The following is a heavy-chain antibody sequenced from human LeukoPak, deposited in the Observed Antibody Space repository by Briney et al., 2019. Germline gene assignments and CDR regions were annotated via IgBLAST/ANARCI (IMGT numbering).Heavy chain of an antibody. J-gene: IGHJ4*02. CDR1: GFTFDDYA. V-gene: IGHV3-9*01. CDR2: ISWNSGSI. CDR3: ARGYSSSWTLGY. D-gene: IGHD6-13*01. Sequence: GGSLRLSCAASGFTFDDYAMHWVRQAPGKGLEWVSGISWNSGSIGYADSVKGRFTISRDNAKNSLYLQMNSLRAEDTAVYYCARGYSSSWTLGYWGQGTLVTVSS.